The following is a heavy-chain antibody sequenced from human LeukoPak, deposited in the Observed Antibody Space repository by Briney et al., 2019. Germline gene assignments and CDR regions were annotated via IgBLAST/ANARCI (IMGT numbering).Heavy chain of an antibody. J-gene: IGHJ4*02. V-gene: IGHV4-39*07. D-gene: IGHD4-17*01. CDR1: GVSISSSNSY. CDR2: IYYSGST. CDR3: ARVGYDYGDYVPPYFDY. Sequence: SETLSLTCTVSGVSISSSNSYWGWIRQPPGKGLEWIGSIYYSGSTYYNPSLKSRVTISVDTSKNQFSLKLSSVTAADTAVYYCARVGYDYGDYVPPYFDYWGQGTLVTVSS.